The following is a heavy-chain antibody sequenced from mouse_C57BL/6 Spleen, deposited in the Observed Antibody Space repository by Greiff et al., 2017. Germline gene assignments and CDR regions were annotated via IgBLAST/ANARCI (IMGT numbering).Heavy chain of an antibody. CDR2: INPSSGYT. Sequence: QVQLQQSGAELAKPGASVKLSCKASGYTFTSYWMHWVKQRPGQGLEWIGYINPSSGYTKYNQKFKDKATLTADKSSSTAYMQLSSLTYEDSAVYYCARPYYSNYEYFDVWGTGTTVTVSS. CDR1: GYTFTSYW. J-gene: IGHJ1*03. V-gene: IGHV1-7*01. CDR3: ARPYYSNYEYFDV. D-gene: IGHD2-5*01.